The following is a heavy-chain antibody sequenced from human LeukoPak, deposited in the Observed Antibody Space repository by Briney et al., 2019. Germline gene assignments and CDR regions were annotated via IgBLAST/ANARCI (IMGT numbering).Heavy chain of an antibody. CDR2: VDPEDGET. J-gene: IGHJ3*02. Sequence: ASVKVSCKVSGYTFTDYYMHWVQQAPGKGLEWMGLVDPEDGETIYAEKFQGRVTITADTSTDTAYMELSSLRSEDTAVYYCATVRYFGTLPPGRITIFGVVTDAFDIWGRGTMVTVSS. CDR3: ATVRYFGTLPPGRITIFGVVTDAFDI. D-gene: IGHD3-3*01. CDR1: GYTFTDYY. V-gene: IGHV1-69-2*01.